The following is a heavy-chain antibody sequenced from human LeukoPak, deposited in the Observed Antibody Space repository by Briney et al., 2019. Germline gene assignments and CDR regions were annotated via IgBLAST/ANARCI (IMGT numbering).Heavy chain of an antibody. CDR3: TTYMARERTFYGMDV. J-gene: IGHJ6*02. D-gene: IGHD3-10*01. Sequence: GGSLRLSCAASGFSFSNAWMSWVRQAPGKGLEWIGRIKTNAAGGTVEYAAPIKGGFTISRDDLDNMLYLQMNSLRTEDTGVYYCTTYMARERTFYGMDVWGQGATVTVSS. CDR1: GFSFSNAW. CDR2: IKTNAAGGTV. V-gene: IGHV3-15*01.